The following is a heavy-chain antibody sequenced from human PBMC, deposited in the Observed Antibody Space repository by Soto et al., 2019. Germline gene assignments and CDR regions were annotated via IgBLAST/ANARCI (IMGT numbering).Heavy chain of an antibody. D-gene: IGHD3-10*01. CDR2: IWYDGSNK. CDR3: ARDPAQMTMVRGAIDF. V-gene: IGHV3-33*01. CDR1: GFTFSSYG. J-gene: IGHJ4*02. Sequence: QVQLVESGGGVVQPGRSLRLSCAASGFTFSSYGMHWVRQAPGKGLEWVAVIWYDGSNKYFADSVKGRFTISRDNSKNTQCLQMNSLGAEDTAVCYGARDPAQMTMVRGAIDFWGEGPQVAVSS.